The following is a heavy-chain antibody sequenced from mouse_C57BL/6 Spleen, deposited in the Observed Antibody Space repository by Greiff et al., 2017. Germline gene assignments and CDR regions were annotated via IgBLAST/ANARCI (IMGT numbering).Heavy chain of an antibody. Sequence: VQLQQSGPELVKPGASVKISCKASGYTFTDYNMDWVKQSHGKSLEWIGDINPNNGGTIYNQKFKGKATLTVDKSSSTAYMELRSLTSEDTAVYYCARYGKMGAVDYWGQGTSVTVSS. D-gene: IGHD1-1*01. CDR2: INPNNGGT. CDR1: GYTFTDYN. V-gene: IGHV1-18*01. J-gene: IGHJ4*01. CDR3: ARYGKMGAVDY.